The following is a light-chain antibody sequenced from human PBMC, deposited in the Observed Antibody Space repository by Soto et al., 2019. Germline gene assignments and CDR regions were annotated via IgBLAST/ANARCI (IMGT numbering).Light chain of an antibody. Sequence: TQSPSSLSASVGDRVAITCRASQSVFNNYLAWYQQKPGQAPRLLISGASSRATGIPERFSGSGSGTDFTLTISRLESEDFAVYYCQRYGSSPPHTFGQGTKVDIK. J-gene: IGKJ2*01. CDR1: QSVFNNY. CDR3: QRYGSSPPHT. V-gene: IGKV3-20*01. CDR2: GAS.